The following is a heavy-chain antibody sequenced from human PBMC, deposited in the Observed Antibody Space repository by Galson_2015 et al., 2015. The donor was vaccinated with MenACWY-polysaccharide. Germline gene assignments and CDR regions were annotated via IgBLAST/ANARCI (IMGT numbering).Heavy chain of an antibody. CDR3: AKDFHNYGMDV. CDR2: ISDDGTYK. J-gene: IGHJ6*02. CDR1: GFTFSSYG. V-gene: IGHV3-30*18. Sequence: SLRLSCAASGFTFSSYGMHWVRQAPGKGLDWVAVISDDGTYKYYADSVKGRFTISRDNSKNTLFLQMNSLGVEDTAIYYCAKDFHNYGMDVWGHGTTVTVSS.